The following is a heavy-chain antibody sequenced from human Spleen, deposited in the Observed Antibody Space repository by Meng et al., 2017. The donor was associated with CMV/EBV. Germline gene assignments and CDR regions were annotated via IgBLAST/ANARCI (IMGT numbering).Heavy chain of an antibody. CDR3: ARSKSGEGITIFGVVTPDYYYYGMDV. D-gene: IGHD3-3*01. CDR1: GYTFTGYY. Sequence: ASVKVSCKASGYTFTGYYMHWVRQAPGQGLEWMGWISAYNGNTNYAQKLQGRVTMTTDTSTSTAYMELRSLRSDDTAVYYCARSKSGEGITIFGVVTPDYYYYGMDVWGQGTTVTVSS. J-gene: IGHJ6*02. CDR2: ISAYNGNT. V-gene: IGHV1-18*04.